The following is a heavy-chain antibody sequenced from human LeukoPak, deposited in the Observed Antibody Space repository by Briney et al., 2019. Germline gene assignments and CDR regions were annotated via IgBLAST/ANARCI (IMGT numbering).Heavy chain of an antibody. CDR2: IKQDGSEK. Sequence: PGGSLRLSCAASGFTFSSYWMSWVRQAPGKGLEWVANIKQDGSEKYYVDSVKGRFTISRDNAKNSLYLQMNSLRAEDTAVYYCARAAETYYYDSSGYYYWGQGTLVTVSS. J-gene: IGHJ4*02. D-gene: IGHD3-22*01. CDR3: ARAAETYYYDSSGYYY. CDR1: GFTFSSYW. V-gene: IGHV3-7*01.